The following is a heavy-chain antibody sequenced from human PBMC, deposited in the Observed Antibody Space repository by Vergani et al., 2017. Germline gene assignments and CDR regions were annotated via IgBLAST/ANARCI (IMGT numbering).Heavy chain of an antibody. V-gene: IGHV4-38-2*02. Sequence: QVQLQESGPGLVKPSETLSLTCTVSGYSISSGYYWGWIRQPPGKGLEWIGNIYHSGNTYYNPSLKSRVTISVDTSKNQFSLKLSSVTAADTAVYYCGRSGLISPRNWFDHWGQGTLVTVSS. CDR1: GYSISSGYY. CDR2: IYHSGNT. D-gene: IGHD2-15*01. J-gene: IGHJ5*02. CDR3: GRSGLISPRNWFDH.